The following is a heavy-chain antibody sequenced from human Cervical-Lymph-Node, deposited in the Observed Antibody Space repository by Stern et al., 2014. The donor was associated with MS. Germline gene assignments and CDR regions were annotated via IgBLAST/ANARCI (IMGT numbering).Heavy chain of an antibody. Sequence: EVQLVESGVEVKKPGESLKISCKGSGYSFTNYWIGWVRQMPGKGLEWMGIINPGDSDTRYSPSFQAQVTVSADKSTNPAYLQWSSLKTSDTAMYYCARHYSSSSSADYWGQGTLVTVSS. CDR1: GYSFTNYW. CDR3: ARHYSSSSSADY. D-gene: IGHD6-6*01. J-gene: IGHJ4*02. CDR2: INPGDSDT. V-gene: IGHV5-51*01.